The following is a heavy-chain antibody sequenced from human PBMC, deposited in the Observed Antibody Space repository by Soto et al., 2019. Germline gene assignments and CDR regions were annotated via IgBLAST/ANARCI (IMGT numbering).Heavy chain of an antibody. CDR3: ATTSGGYLTGRWGRVLERSYFDY. CDR1: GFTFSSYA. CDR2: ISGSGGST. D-gene: IGHD7-27*01. J-gene: IGHJ4*02. V-gene: IGHV3-23*01. Sequence: EVQLLESGGGLVQPGGSLRLSCAASGFTFSSYAMSWVRQAPGKGLEWVSAISGSGGSTYYADSVKGRFTISRDNSKNTLYLQMKSLRAEDTAVYYCATTSGGYLTGRWGRVLERSYFDYWGQGTLVTVSS.